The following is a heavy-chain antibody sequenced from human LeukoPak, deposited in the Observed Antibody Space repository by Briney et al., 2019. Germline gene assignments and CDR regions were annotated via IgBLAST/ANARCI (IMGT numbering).Heavy chain of an antibody. D-gene: IGHD6-6*01. J-gene: IGHJ4*02. CDR3: ANWIGSSSRDY. V-gene: IGHV3-23*01. CDR2: ISGSGGST. Sequence: GGSLRLSCAASGFTFSTYVMSWLRQAPGKGLEWVSAISGSGGSTYYADSVKGRFTISRDNSKNTLYLQMNSLGADDTAVYYCANWIGSSSRDYWGQGTLVTVSS. CDR1: GFTFSTYV.